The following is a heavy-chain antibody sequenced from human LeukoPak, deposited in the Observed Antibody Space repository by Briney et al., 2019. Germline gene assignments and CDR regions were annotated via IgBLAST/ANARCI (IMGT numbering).Heavy chain of an antibody. CDR1: GGSISSYY. V-gene: IGHV4-59*08. CDR3: ARRGYYDSSGYYPYVIDY. CDR2: IYYSGST. Sequence: PSETLSLTCTVSGGSISSYYWSWIRQPPGKGLEWIGYIYYSGSTNHNPSLKSRVTISVDTSKNQFSLKLSSVTAADTAVYYCARRGYYDSSGYYPYVIDYWGQGTLVTVSS. J-gene: IGHJ4*02. D-gene: IGHD3-22*01.